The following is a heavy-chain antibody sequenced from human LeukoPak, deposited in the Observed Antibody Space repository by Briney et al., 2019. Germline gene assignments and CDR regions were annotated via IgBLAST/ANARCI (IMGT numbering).Heavy chain of an antibody. CDR3: AKDPYTYYYDSSGHNFDY. V-gene: IGHV3-30*02. D-gene: IGHD3-22*01. CDR1: GFTFSSYG. J-gene: IGHJ4*02. CDR2: IRYDGSNK. Sequence: TGGSLRLSCAASGFTFSSYGMHWVRQAPGKGLEWVAFIRYDGSNKYYAASVEGRFTISRDNSKNILYLQMNSLKAEDTAVYYCAKDPYTYYYDSSGHNFDYWGQGTLVTVSA.